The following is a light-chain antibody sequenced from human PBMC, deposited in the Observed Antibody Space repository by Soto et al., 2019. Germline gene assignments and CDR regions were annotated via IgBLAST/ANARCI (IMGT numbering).Light chain of an antibody. V-gene: IGKV3-20*01. CDR1: QIVSSSY. CDR2: DAS. Sequence: EIVLTQSPATLSLSPGARATLSCRASQIVSSSYLAWYQQKPGQAPRLLIYDASSRATGTPDRFSGSGSETDFTLTISRLEPEDFAVYFCQLYGSSPRYTFGQGTKLEIK. CDR3: QLYGSSPRYT. J-gene: IGKJ2*01.